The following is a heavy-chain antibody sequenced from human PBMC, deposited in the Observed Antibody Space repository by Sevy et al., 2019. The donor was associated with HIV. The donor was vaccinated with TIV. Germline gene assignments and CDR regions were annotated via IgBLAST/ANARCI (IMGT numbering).Heavy chain of an antibody. CDR1: EFSFSSYS. J-gene: IGHJ4*02. Sequence: GGSLRLSCAASEFSFSSYSMNWVRQAPGQGLEWVGHIKSITDGGAADYAAPVKGRFTISRHDSKNTLYLHMNSLKAEDTAVCYCSIHDLISYWGRGTLVTVSS. CDR3: SIHDLISY. V-gene: IGHV3-15*01. CDR2: IKSITDGGAA.